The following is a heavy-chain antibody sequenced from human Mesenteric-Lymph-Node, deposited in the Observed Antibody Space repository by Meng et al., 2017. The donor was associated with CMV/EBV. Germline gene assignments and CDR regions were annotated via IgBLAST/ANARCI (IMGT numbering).Heavy chain of an antibody. J-gene: IGHJ6*02. CDR3: ASLRFLEWLSLDDGMDV. D-gene: IGHD3-3*01. Sequence: ASVKVSCKASGYTFTGYYMQWVRQAPGQGLEWMGWINPNSGGTNYAQKFQGRVTMTRDTSISTAYMELSRLRSDDTAVYYCASLRFLEWLSLDDGMDVWGQGTTVTVSS. CDR2: INPNSGGT. CDR1: GYTFTGYY. V-gene: IGHV1-2*02.